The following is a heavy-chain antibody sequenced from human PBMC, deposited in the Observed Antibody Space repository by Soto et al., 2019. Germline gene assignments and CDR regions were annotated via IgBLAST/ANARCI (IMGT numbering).Heavy chain of an antibody. CDR1: GYTFTGYY. CDR2: INPNSGGT. J-gene: IGHJ4*02. D-gene: IGHD3-10*01. Sequence: ASVKVSCKASGYTFTGYYMHWVRQAPGQGLEWMGWINPNSGGTNYAQKFQGRVTMTRDTSISTAYMELSRLRSDDTAVYYCARDLSPLTHMVRGVMGYWGQGTLVTVSS. CDR3: ARDLSPLTHMVRGVMGY. V-gene: IGHV1-2*02.